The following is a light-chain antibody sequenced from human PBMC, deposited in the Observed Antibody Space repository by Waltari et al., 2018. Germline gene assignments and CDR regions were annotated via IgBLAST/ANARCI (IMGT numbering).Light chain of an antibody. Sequence: DIQMTQSPSSPSASVEVSVNITCRASQSIGDYLNWYQQKPGKAPKVLIYGSSILESGVPSRFSGSGYGTEFTLTISRLQPEDFATYYCQQSYTSLLLTFGGGTKVDIK. CDR3: QQSYTSLLLT. V-gene: IGKV1-39*01. J-gene: IGKJ4*01. CDR2: GSS. CDR1: QSIGDY.